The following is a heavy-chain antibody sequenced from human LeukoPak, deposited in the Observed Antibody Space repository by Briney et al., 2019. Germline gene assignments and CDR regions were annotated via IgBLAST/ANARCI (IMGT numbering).Heavy chain of an antibody. Sequence: GASVKVSCKASGGTFSSYAISWVRQAPGQGLEWMGGIIPISGTANYAQKFQGRVTITADESTSTAYMELSSLRSEDTAVYYCARRAYCGGDCYRPHYYYGMDVWGQGTTVTVSS. CDR3: ARRAYCGGDCYRPHYYYGMDV. CDR2: IIPISGTA. D-gene: IGHD2-21*02. J-gene: IGHJ6*02. CDR1: GGTFSSYA. V-gene: IGHV1-69*13.